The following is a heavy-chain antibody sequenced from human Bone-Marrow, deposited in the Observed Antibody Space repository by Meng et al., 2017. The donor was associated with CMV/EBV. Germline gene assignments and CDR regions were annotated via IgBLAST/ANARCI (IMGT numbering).Heavy chain of an antibody. J-gene: IGHJ3*02. Sequence: SETLSLTCTVSGGSISSSSYYWGWIRQPPGKGLEWIGSIYYSGSTYYNPSLKSRVTISVDTSKNQFSLKLSSVTAADTAVYYCAFGYCSSTSCPWAFDIWGQGTIVTVSS. D-gene: IGHD2-2*01. CDR1: GGSISSSSYY. V-gene: IGHV4-39*07. CDR2: IYYSGST. CDR3: AFGYCSSTSCPWAFDI.